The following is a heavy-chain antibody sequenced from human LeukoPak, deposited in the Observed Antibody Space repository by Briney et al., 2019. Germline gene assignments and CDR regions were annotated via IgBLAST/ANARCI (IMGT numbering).Heavy chain of an antibody. V-gene: IGHV3-30*04. CDR1: GFTFSSYA. CDR3: ARDSSAHYYDSSGFDY. CDR2: ISYDGSNK. D-gene: IGHD3-22*01. J-gene: IGHJ4*02. Sequence: GRSLRLSCAASGFTFSSYAMHWVRRAPGKGLEWVAVISYDGSNKYYADSVKGRFTISRDNSKNTLYLQMNSLRAEDTAVYYCARDSSAHYYDSSGFDYWGQGTLVTVSS.